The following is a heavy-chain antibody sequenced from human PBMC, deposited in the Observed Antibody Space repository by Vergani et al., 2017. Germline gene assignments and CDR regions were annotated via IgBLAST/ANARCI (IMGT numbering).Heavy chain of an antibody. J-gene: IGHJ4*02. CDR2: ISGSGVSA. Sequence: EVHLLESGGGKVEAGGSLRLSCVASGFTFSNSAMNWVRQAPGKGLEWVSGISGSGVSAYYTDSVKGRFTISRDNSKNMLFLKMNNLRTEDTAIYYCAKQYFVSGNYLFDYWGQGTLVTISS. CDR1: GFTFSNSA. CDR3: AKQYFVSGNYLFDY. V-gene: IGHV3-23*01. D-gene: IGHD3-10*01.